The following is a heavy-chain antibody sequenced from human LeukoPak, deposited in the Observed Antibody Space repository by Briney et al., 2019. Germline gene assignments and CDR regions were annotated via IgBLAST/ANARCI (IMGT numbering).Heavy chain of an antibody. V-gene: IGHV4-59*12. D-gene: IGHD3-22*01. CDR3: ARDGYYYDSSGYYYVDAFDI. CDR1: GGSMSPYH. CDR2: IYYSGST. J-gene: IGHJ3*02. Sequence: SETLSLTCTVSGGSMSPYHWGWIRQPPGKGLEWTGYIYYSGSTNYNPSLKSRVTISVDRSKNQFSLKLSSVTAADTAVYYCARDGYYYDSSGYYYVDAFDIWGQGTMVTVSS.